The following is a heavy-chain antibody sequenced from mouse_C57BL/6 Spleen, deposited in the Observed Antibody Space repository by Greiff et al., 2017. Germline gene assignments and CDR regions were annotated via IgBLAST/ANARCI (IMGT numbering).Heavy chain of an antibody. J-gene: IGHJ3*01. D-gene: IGHD1-1*01. Sequence: EVQLQQSGPELVKPGASVKIPCKASGYTFTDYNMDWVKQSHGKSLEWIGDINPNNGGTIYNQKFKGKATLTVNKPSSTAYMERRSLTSEDTAVYYCARRAVVAPFAYWGQGTLVTVSA. V-gene: IGHV1-18*01. CDR3: ARRAVVAPFAY. CDR1: GYTFTDYN. CDR2: INPNNGGT.